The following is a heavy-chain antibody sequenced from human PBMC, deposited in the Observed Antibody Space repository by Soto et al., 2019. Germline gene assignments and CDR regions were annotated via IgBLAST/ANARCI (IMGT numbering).Heavy chain of an antibody. CDR3: ARDCERIRGVIIDNWFDP. V-gene: IGHV4-31*03. CDR2: IYYSGNT. Sequence: SETLSLTCTVSGVSINSGGYYWSWIRQHPGKGLEWIGYIYYSGNTNYNPSLESRVTISVDTSKNQFALKLSSVTAADTAVYYCARDCERIRGVIIDNWFDPWGQGTLVTVSS. CDR1: GVSINSGGYY. D-gene: IGHD3-10*01. J-gene: IGHJ5*02.